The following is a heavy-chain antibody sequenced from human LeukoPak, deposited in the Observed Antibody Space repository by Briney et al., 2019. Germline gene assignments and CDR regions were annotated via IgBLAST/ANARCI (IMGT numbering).Heavy chain of an antibody. D-gene: IGHD2/OR15-2a*01. J-gene: IGHJ4*02. Sequence: GGSLRLSYAASGFTFSDAWMNWVRQAPGKGLEWVGRIKHNRDGGTTEYATPVKGRFTMSRDESTNTLYLQMNGLKTEDTALYYCTTGYNFQRHDGYWGQGTLVTVSS. V-gene: IGHV3-15*01. CDR1: GFTFSDAW. CDR3: TTGYNFQRHDGY. CDR2: IKHNRDGGTT.